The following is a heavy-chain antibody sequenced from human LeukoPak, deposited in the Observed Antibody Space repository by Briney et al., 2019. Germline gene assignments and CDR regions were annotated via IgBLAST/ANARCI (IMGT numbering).Heavy chain of an antibody. V-gene: IGHV1-46*01. CDR3: ARGVPRYCRSPGRASVGICGVY. Sequence: GASVKVSCKASGYTFTGYYMHWVRQAPGQGLEWMGIINPSGGSTSYAQKFQGRVTMTRNTSISTAYMELSSLRSEDTAVYYCARGVPRYCRSPGRASVGICGVYWGQGTLVTVSS. CDR2: INPSGGST. CDR1: GYTFTGYY. J-gene: IGHJ4*02. D-gene: IGHD2-2*01.